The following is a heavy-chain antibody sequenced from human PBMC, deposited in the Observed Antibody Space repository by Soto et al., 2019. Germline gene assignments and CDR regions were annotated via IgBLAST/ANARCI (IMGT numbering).Heavy chain of an antibody. J-gene: IGHJ5*02. D-gene: IGHD2-2*01. CDR1: GFTFSSYW. V-gene: IGHV3-74*01. CDR3: VRGGYCSSSSCNNWLDP. CDR2: INREGSST. Sequence: EVQVVESGGGLVQPGGSLRLSCAASGFTFSSYWMHWVRQAPGKGLVWVSRINREGSSTSYADSVKGRFSISRDNAKNTLYLQMNSQRAEDTAVYYCVRGGYCSSSSCNNWLDPWGQGTLVTVSS.